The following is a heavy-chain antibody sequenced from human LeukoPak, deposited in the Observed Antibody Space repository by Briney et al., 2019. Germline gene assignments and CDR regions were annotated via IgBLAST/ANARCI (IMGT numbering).Heavy chain of an antibody. D-gene: IGHD3-16*02. CDR2: INPNSGGT. Sequence: ASVKVSCKASGYTFTGYYMHWVRQAPGQGLEWMGWINPNSGGTNYAQKFQGRVTMTRDTSISTAYMELSRLRSDDTAVYYCARDLMITFGGVIVINTFDYWGQGTLVTVSS. CDR1: GYTFTGYY. J-gene: IGHJ4*02. CDR3: ARDLMITFGGVIVINTFDY. V-gene: IGHV1-2*02.